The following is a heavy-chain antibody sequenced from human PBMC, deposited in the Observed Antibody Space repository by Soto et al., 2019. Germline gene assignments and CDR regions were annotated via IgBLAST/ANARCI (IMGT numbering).Heavy chain of an antibody. CDR1: GYSFTSYW. Sequence: GESLKISCYGSGYSFTSYWIGWVRQMPGKGLEWMGGIYPGDSDSRYSPSFQGQVTISADNSISTAYLQWSSLKASDTAMYYCARLDSGSYPYYYYYGMDVWGQGTTVTVSS. V-gene: IGHV5-51*01. CDR3: ARLDSGSYPYYYYYGMDV. D-gene: IGHD1-26*01. J-gene: IGHJ6*02. CDR2: IYPGDSDS.